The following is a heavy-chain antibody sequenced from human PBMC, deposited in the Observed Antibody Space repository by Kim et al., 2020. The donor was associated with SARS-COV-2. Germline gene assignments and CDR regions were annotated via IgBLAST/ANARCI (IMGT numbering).Heavy chain of an antibody. V-gene: IGHV3-21*06. CDR1: GFPFSLYA. CDR2: ISTTSSYK. Sequence: GGSLRLSCAASGFPFSLYAMHWVRQAPGKGLEWVSYISTTSSYKYYADSAKGRFTVSRDNAKNSVFLQMNSLRADDTAVYFCAIDPSSNVVIREWGRGTRDTVST. J-gene: IGHJ4*02. CDR3: AIDPSSNVVIRE. D-gene: IGHD2-21*01.